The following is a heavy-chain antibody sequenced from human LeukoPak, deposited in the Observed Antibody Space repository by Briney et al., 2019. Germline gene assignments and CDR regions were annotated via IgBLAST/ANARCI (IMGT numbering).Heavy chain of an antibody. D-gene: IGHD4-17*01. Sequence: PSETLSLTCTVSGGSISSYYWSWIRQPAGKGLEWIGRIYTSGSTNYNPSLKSRVTMSVDTSKNQFSLKLSSVTAAGTAVYYCARDLATVTTSAWFDPWGLGTLVTVSS. CDR1: GGSISSYY. V-gene: IGHV4-4*07. CDR3: ARDLATVTTSAWFDP. CDR2: IYTSGST. J-gene: IGHJ5*02.